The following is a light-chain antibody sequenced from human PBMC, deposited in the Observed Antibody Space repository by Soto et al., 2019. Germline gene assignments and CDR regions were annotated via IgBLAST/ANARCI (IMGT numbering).Light chain of an antibody. CDR1: RGHSDYG. J-gene: IGLJ2*01. Sequence: QPVLTQSPSASASLGASVKLTCTLSRGHSDYGIAWHQQQPDKGPRYLLKLNRDGSHNKGDGIPDRFSGSSSGAERYLISSSRQSDDEADYSCQTWDTVVVFGGGTKLT. V-gene: IGLV4-69*01. CDR2: LNRDGSH. CDR3: QTWDTVVV.